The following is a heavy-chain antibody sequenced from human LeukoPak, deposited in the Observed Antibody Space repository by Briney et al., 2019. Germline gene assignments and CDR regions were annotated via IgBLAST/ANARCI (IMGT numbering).Heavy chain of an antibody. D-gene: IGHD2-21*02. J-gene: IGHJ4*02. CDR3: ARDKSYCGGDCYPC. V-gene: IGHV1-2*04. Sequence: ASVKVSCKASGYTFTGYYMHWVRQAPGQGLEWMGWINPNSGGTNYAQKFQGWVTMTRDTSISTAYMELSRLRSDDTAVYYCARDKSYCGGDCYPCWGQGTLVTVSS. CDR1: GYTFTGYY. CDR2: INPNSGGT.